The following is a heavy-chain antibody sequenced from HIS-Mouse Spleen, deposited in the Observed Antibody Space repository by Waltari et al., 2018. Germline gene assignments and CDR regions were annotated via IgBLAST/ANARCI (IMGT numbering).Heavy chain of an antibody. CDR1: GGSNSSSSYY. V-gene: IGHV4-39*07. CDR3: AREIPYSSSWYDWYFDL. D-gene: IGHD6-13*01. CDR2: IYYSGST. J-gene: IGHJ2*01. Sequence: QLQLQESGPGLVKPSETLSPTCTVPGGSNSSSSYYWGWIRQPPGKGLEWIGSIYYSGSTYYNPSLKSRVTISVDTSKNQFSLKLSSVTAADTAVYYCAREIPYSSSWYDWYFDLWGRGTLVTVSS.